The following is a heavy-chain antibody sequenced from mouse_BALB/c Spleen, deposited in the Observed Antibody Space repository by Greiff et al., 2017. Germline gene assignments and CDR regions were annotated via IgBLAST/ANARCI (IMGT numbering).Heavy chain of an antibody. J-gene: IGHJ3*01. CDR3: TRRGFGYYGSSSAWFAY. CDR2: IYPGNSDT. Sequence: VQLQQSGTVLARPGASVKMSCKASGYTFTSYWMHWVKQRPGQGLEWIGAIYPGNSDTSYNQKFKGKAKLTAVTSTSTAYMELSSLTNEDSAVYYCTRRGFGYYGSSSAWFAYWGQGTLVTVSA. D-gene: IGHD1-1*01. CDR1: GYTFTSYW. V-gene: IGHV1-5*01.